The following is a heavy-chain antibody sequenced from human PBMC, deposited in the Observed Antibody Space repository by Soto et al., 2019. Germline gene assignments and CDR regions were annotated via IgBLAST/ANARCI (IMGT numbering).Heavy chain of an antibody. CDR3: ARTLVATMPSGYYYYGMDV. Sequence: QVQLQESGPGLVKPSETLSLTCTVSGGPISSYYWSWIRQPPGKGLEWNGYIYYSGSTNYNPSLKSRVTISVDTSKNQFSLKLSSVTAADTAVYYCARTLVATMPSGYYYYGMDVWGQGTTVTVSS. CDR1: GGPISSYY. V-gene: IGHV4-59*08. D-gene: IGHD5-12*01. J-gene: IGHJ6*02. CDR2: IYYSGST.